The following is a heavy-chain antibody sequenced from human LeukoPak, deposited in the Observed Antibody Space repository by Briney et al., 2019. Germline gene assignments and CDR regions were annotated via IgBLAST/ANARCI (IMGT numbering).Heavy chain of an antibody. CDR1: GFTFSSYA. CDR2: ISYDGSNK. D-gene: IGHD3-10*01. Sequence: GGSLRLSCAASGFTFSSYAMHWVRQAPGKGLEWVAVISYDGSNKYYADSVKGRFTISRDNSKNTLYLQMNSLRAEDTAGYYCVREFVSGGYYYGMDVWGQGTTVTVSS. J-gene: IGHJ6*02. V-gene: IGHV3-30*04. CDR3: VREFVSGGYYYGMDV.